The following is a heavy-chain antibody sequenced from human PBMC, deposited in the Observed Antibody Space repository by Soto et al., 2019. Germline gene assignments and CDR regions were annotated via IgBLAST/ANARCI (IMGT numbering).Heavy chain of an antibody. D-gene: IGHD2-2*02. CDR1: GGSISSYY. Sequence: SETLSLTCTVSGGSISSYYWSWIRQPPGKGLEWIGYIYYSGSTNYNPPLKSRVTISVDTSKNQFSLKLSSVTAADAAVYYCARNYCSSTSCYTYYFDYWGQGTLVTVS. V-gene: IGHV4-59*01. J-gene: IGHJ4*02. CDR2: IYYSGST. CDR3: ARNYCSSTSCYTYYFDY.